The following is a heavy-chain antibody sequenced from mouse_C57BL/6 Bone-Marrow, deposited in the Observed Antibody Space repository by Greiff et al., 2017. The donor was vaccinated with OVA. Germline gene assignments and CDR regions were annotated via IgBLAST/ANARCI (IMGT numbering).Heavy chain of an antibody. J-gene: IGHJ1*03. CDR2: SRNKANDYTT. CDR1: GFTFSDFY. Sequence: EVMLVESGGGLVQSGRSLRLSCATSGFTFSDFYMEWVRHAPGKGLEWIAASRNKANDYTTEYSASVKGRFIVSRDTSQSILYLQMNALRAEDTAIYYCARDAITTVVADWYFDVWGTGTTVTVSS. V-gene: IGHV7-1*01. D-gene: IGHD1-1*01. CDR3: ARDAITTVVADWYFDV.